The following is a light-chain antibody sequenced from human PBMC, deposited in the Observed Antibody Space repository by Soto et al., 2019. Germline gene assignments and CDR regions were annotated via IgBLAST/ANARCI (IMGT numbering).Light chain of an antibody. Sequence: DIQMTPSPSTLSASVGDRVTISCRASQSISRWLAWYQQKPGKALNLLIYDASSLQSGVPSRFSGSGFGTEFSLTISSLQPDDFGSYYCQHMRTFGQGTKVDIK. CDR2: DAS. J-gene: IGKJ1*01. CDR3: QHMRT. CDR1: QSISRW. V-gene: IGKV1-5*01.